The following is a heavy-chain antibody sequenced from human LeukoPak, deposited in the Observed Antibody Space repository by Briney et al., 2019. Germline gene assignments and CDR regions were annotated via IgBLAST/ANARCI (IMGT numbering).Heavy chain of an antibody. Sequence: SQTLSLTRAVYGGSLRGFYSSWIPDPPGKGLECIGEINHRGSTNYNPSLKSRVTISVDTSKNQFSLKLSSVPAADTAVYYCARGVKTWRRGYSYGALYYFDYWGQGTLVTVSS. CDR2: INHRGST. CDR3: ARGVKTWRRGYSYGALYYFDY. J-gene: IGHJ4*02. CDR1: GGSLRGFY. V-gene: IGHV4-34*01. D-gene: IGHD5-18*01.